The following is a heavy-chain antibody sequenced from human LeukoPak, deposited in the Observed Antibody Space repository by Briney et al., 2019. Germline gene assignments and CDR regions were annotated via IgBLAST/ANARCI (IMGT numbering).Heavy chain of an antibody. Sequence: PGGSLRLSCAASGFIFSDYYMSWIRQTPEKGLEWVSYIGGNSYYTNYADSVKGRFTISRDNAKNSLYLQMNSLRAEDTAVYYCARGDGGNSAFDYWGQGNLVTVSS. CDR3: ARGDGGNSAFDY. CDR1: GFIFSDYY. D-gene: IGHD4-23*01. V-gene: IGHV3-11*05. CDR2: IGGNSYYT. J-gene: IGHJ4*02.